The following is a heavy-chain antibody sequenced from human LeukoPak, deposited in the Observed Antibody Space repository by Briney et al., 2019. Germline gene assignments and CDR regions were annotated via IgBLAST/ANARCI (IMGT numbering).Heavy chain of an antibody. J-gene: IGHJ2*01. CDR1: GFSVSLNY. D-gene: IGHD3-10*01. CDR3: ARVGDHFHWYLDL. Sequence: GESLKISCAASGFSVSLNYMNWVRQAPGKGLEWVSILYSGSDTYYADSVKGRFTISRDNSKNMLFLHMNNLRADDTAVYYCARVGDHFHWYLDLWGRGTLVTVSS. CDR2: LYSGSDT. V-gene: IGHV3-53*01.